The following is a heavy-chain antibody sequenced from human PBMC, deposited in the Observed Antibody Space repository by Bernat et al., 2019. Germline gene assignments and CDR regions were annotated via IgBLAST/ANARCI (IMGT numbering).Heavy chain of an antibody. V-gene: IGHV3-7*04. CDR3: ARDYPGDCSSASCPGVFDY. J-gene: IGHJ4*02. CDR2: IKQDGSGK. CDR1: GFTFSSYC. D-gene: IGHD2-2*01. Sequence: EVQLMESGGGLVQPGGSLRLSCAVSGFTFSSYCMSWVRQAPGKGLEWVSRIKQDGSGKYYVDSVKGRFTISRDNADNSLYLQMNDLRAEDTAVYFCARDYPGDCSSASCPGVFDYWGQGTLVTVSS.